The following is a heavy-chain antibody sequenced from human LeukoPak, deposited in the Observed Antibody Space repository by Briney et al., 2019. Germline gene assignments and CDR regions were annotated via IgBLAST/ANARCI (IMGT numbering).Heavy chain of an antibody. J-gene: IGHJ3*02. Sequence: SETLSLTCSISDAYIGSSFWSWIRLPPGKGLEWIGSISYRGRTNYSPSLKSRATISMDTSKSQLSLVLTSVTAADTALYYRARDRSGSYYTFDIWGQGTMVTVSS. CDR2: ISYRGRT. CDR1: DAYIGSSF. CDR3: ARDRSGSYYTFDI. D-gene: IGHD1-26*01. V-gene: IGHV4-59*13.